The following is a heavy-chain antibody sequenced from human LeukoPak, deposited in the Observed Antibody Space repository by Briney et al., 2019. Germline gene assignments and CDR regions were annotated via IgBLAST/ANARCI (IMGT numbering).Heavy chain of an antibody. J-gene: IGHJ4*02. CDR2: IYYSGST. D-gene: IGHD3-3*01. CDR3: ARVAPDPLRYYDFWSGYVFDY. CDR1: GGSISSSSYY. V-gene: IGHV4-39*01. Sequence: SETLSLTCTVSGGSISSSSYYWGWIRQPPGKGLEWIGSIYYSGSTYYNPSLKSRVTISVDTSKNQFSLKLSSVTAADTAVYYCARVAPDPLRYYDFWSGYVFDYWGQGTLVTVSS.